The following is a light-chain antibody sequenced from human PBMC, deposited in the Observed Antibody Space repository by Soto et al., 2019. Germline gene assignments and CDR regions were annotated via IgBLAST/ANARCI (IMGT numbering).Light chain of an antibody. J-gene: IGKJ5*01. V-gene: IGKV1-27*01. CDR1: QGISNY. CDR3: QKYNSAPPT. Sequence: DIQMTQSPSSLSASVGDRVTITCRASQGISNYLAWYQQKPGKVPKLLIYAASTLQSGVPSRFSGSGSGTDVTLAISSLQPEDVATCYCQKYNSAPPTFGQGTRLEIK. CDR2: AAS.